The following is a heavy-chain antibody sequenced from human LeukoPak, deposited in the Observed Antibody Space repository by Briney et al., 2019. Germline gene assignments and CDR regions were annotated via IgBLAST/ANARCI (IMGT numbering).Heavy chain of an antibody. CDR2: IYSGGST. D-gene: IGHD6-19*01. Sequence: GGSLRLSCAASGFTVSSNYMSWVRQAPGKGLEWVSVIYSGGSTYYADSVKGRFTISRDNSKNTLYLQMNSLRAEDTAVYYCARAPRYSSGWYFDYWGQGTLVPVSS. V-gene: IGHV3-53*01. CDR3: ARAPRYSSGWYFDY. J-gene: IGHJ4*02. CDR1: GFTVSSNY.